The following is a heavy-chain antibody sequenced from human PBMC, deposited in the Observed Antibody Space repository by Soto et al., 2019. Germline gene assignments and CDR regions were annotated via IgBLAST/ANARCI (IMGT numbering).Heavy chain of an antibody. CDR2: INHSGST. J-gene: IGHJ5*02. CDR1: GGSFSGYY. D-gene: IGHD2-2*01. V-gene: IGHV4-34*01. Sequence: SETLSLTCAVYGGSFSGYYWSWIRQPPGKGLEWIGEINHSGSTNYNPSLKSRVTISVDTSKNQFSLKLSSVTAADTAVYYCARGQDIVVVPALNWFDPWGQGTLVTVSS. CDR3: ARGQDIVVVPALNWFDP.